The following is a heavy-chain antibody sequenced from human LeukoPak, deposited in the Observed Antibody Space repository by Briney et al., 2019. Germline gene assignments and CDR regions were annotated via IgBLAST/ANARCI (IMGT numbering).Heavy chain of an antibody. CDR1: GYTLTELS. Sequence: ASVKVSCKVSGYTLTELSMHWVRQAPGKGLEWMGGFDPEDGETIYAQKFQVRVTMTRDTSTSTVYMELSSLRSDDTAVYYCARNVGSGLDYWGQGTLVTVSS. CDR3: ARNVGSGLDY. V-gene: IGHV1-24*01. CDR2: FDPEDGET. D-gene: IGHD1-1*01. J-gene: IGHJ4*02.